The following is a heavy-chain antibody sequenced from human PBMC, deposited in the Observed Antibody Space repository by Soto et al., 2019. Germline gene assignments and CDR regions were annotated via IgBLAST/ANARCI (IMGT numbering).Heavy chain of an antibody. CDR2: IYTSGRT. Sequence: QVQLQESGPGLVKPSETPSLTCIVSGGSISPYYWSWIRQPAGKGLEWIGRIYTSGRTNYNPSLKSRLTMSVDTSKNQFSLKLSSVTAADTAVYYCARSGNSGYSPHDSWGQGTLVTVSS. CDR3: ARSGNSGYSPHDS. D-gene: IGHD5-12*01. CDR1: GGSISPYY. J-gene: IGHJ4*02. V-gene: IGHV4-4*07.